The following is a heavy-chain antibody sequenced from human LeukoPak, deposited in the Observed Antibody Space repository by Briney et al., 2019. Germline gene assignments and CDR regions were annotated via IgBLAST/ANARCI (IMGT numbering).Heavy chain of an antibody. J-gene: IGHJ4*02. CDR1: GYIFTDYY. V-gene: IGHV1-18*04. Sequence: ASVKVSCKASGYIFTDYYIHWVRQARGQGLEWMGWISGSTGDTNYAQKFQGRVTMTADTSSSTAYMELRSLRSDDTAVYYCARDENYGIFFNVDYWGQGTLVTVSS. CDR3: ARDENYGIFFNVDY. CDR2: ISGSTGDT. D-gene: IGHD4-17*01.